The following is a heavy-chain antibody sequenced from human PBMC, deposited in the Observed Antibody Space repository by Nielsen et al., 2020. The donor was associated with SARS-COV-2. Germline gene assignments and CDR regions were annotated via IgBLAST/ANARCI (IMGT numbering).Heavy chain of an antibody. V-gene: IGHV3-30*18. D-gene: IGHD1-26*01. CDR1: TFTFSTYA. Sequence: GGSLRLSCAASTFTFSTYAMHWVRQAPGKGLEWVAVISDDGTNKYYADSVKGRFTISRDNSKNTLFLQMNSLRAEDTAVYYCAKGRLEWELLAPFDHWGQGTLVTVSS. J-gene: IGHJ4*02. CDR3: AKGRLEWELLAPFDH. CDR2: ISDDGTNK.